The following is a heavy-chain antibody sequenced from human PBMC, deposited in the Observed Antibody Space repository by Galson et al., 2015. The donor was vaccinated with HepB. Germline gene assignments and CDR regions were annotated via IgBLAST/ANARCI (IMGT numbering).Heavy chain of an antibody. D-gene: IGHD6-13*01. Sequence: SVKVSCKASGYTFTRYTINWARQAPGKGLEWMGWISPNTGNTNYAQKVQGRVNMTTATSKRTAYLELTSLRSDDTAVYYCARNCHAAAVTGPYCFYFMDVWGKGTAVTVSS. CDR1: GYTFTRYT. CDR2: ISPNTGNT. CDR3: ARNCHAAAVTGPYCFYFMDV. V-gene: IGHV1-18*01. J-gene: IGHJ6*03.